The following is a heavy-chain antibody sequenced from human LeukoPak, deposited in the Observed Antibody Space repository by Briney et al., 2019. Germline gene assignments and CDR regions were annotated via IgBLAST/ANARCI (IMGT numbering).Heavy chain of an antibody. CDR2: MNPNSGNT. CDR3: ARADYGSGSYYKRTNYYYYYMDV. Sequence: ASVKVSCKASGYTFTSYDINWVRQATGQGLEWMGWMNPNSGNTGYAQKFQGRVTMTRNTSISTAYMELSSLRSEDTAVYYCARADYGSGSYYKRTNYYYYYMDVWGKGTTVTISS. CDR1: GYTFTSYD. D-gene: IGHD3-10*01. V-gene: IGHV1-8*01. J-gene: IGHJ6*03.